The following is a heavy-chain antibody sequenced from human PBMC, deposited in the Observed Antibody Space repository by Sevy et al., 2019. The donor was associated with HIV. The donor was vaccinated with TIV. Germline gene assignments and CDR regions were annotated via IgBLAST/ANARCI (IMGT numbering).Heavy chain of an antibody. CDR2: INPNSGGT. CDR1: GYTFTGYY. Sequence: ASVKVSCKASGYTFTGYYMHWVRQAPGQGLEWMGWINPNSGGTNYAQKFQGRVTMTRDTSISTAYMELSRLRSDDTAVYYCARVDSGSYWSYYYYYGMDVWGQGTTVTVSS. J-gene: IGHJ6*02. CDR3: ARVDSGSYWSYYYYYGMDV. V-gene: IGHV1-2*02. D-gene: IGHD1-26*01.